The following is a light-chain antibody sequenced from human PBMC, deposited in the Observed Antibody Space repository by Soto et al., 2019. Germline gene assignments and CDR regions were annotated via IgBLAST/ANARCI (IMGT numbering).Light chain of an antibody. J-gene: IGKJ1*01. V-gene: IGKV3-20*01. CDR1: QSVGRDY. Sequence: IVLTQSPATLSLSPGKRATLACRASQSVGRDYLAWYQQKPGQAPRVVIYNASHRARGIPDRFSGSGAGTDFTLTISRLEPEDFAVYYCQQYGSSPWTFGQGTKVDIK. CDR3: QQYGSSPWT. CDR2: NAS.